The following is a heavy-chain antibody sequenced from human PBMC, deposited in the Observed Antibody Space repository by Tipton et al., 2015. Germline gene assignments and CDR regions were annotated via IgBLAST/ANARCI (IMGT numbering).Heavy chain of an antibody. CDR3: AKRLDSMNALDI. CDR2: IRFDGNTE. CDR1: GFAFSIFG. Sequence: SLRLSCAASGFAFSIFGMYWVRQAPGNGLEWVAYIRFDGNTEYYTDSVKGRFTLSRENSKNMLYLQMNNLRTEGTAVYYCAKRLDSMNALDIWGQGTMVTVSS. V-gene: IGHV3-30*02. D-gene: IGHD1-1*01. J-gene: IGHJ3*02.